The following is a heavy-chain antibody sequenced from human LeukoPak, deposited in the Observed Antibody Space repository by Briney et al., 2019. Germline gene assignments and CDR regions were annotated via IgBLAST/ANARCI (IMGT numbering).Heavy chain of an antibody. V-gene: IGHV3-23*01. D-gene: IGHD6-6*01. CDR2: ISNSGRNT. J-gene: IGHJ4*02. CDR3: SNWVEGARPSLDY. Sequence: GGSLRLSCSASGFTFSNYAMAWVRQAPGTGLGWVSAISNSGRNTYYADSVKGRFTISRDDSKNTLYLEMNSLRAEDTAVYYCSNWVEGARPSLDYWGQGALVTVSS. CDR1: GFTFSNYA.